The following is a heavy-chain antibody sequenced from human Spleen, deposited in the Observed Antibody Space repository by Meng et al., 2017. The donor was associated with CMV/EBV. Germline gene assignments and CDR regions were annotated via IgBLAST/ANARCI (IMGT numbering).Heavy chain of an antibody. J-gene: IGHJ3*02. CDR2: IYPGDSDT. CDR3: AKHRPGYCTSSSCHKAFDI. V-gene: IGHV5-51*01. D-gene: IGHD2-2*01. CDR1: GYSFATNW. Sequence: GESLKISCKGSGYSFATNWIGWVRQMPGKGLEWMGIIYPGDSDTRYSPSFQGQVTISADKSISTAYLQWSSLKASDTAMYYCAKHRPGYCTSSSCHKAFDIWGQGTMVTVSS.